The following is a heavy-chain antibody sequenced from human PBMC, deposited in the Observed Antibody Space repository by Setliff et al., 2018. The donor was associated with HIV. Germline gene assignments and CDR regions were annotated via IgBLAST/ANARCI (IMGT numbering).Heavy chain of an antibody. J-gene: IGHJ4*02. V-gene: IGHV4-31*03. CDR3: ATRPRIAARPFDY. Sequence: SETLSLTCSVSGVSVGSGDYYWHWIRQHPEKALEWIGYIFHSGDTYYNPSLKSRISMSVDTSKNQFSLELTSLTAADTAAYYCATRPRIAARPFDYWGQGMLVT. CDR2: IFHSGDT. D-gene: IGHD6-6*01. CDR1: GVSVGSGDYY.